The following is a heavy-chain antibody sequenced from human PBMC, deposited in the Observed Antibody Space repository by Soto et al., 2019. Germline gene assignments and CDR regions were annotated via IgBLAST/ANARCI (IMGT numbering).Heavy chain of an antibody. V-gene: IGHV4-39*01. CDR3: ASFQSGTMLAQ. Sequence: SETLSLTCTVSGGSISSTGSYWGWIRQSPGKGLEYIGIVYPSGRTSYXXXXXXXXXXXXXXXKNQFSLKLSSVTSSDTAVYYCASFQSGTMLAQWGQGILVTVSS. J-gene: IGHJ1*01. CDR1: GGSISSTGSY. D-gene: IGHD1-7*01. CDR2: VYPSGRT.